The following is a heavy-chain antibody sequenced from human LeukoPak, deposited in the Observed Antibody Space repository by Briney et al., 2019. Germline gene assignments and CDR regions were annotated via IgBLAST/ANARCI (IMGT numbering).Heavy chain of an antibody. CDR1: GGSFSGYY. D-gene: IGHD2-2*01. CDR2: INHSGST. Sequence: SETLSLTCAVYGGSFSGYYWSWIRQPPGKGLECIGEINHSGSTNYNPFLKSRVTISVDTSKNQFSLKLSSVTAADTAVYYCARGGAIVVVPAAKRNWFDPWGQGTLVTVPS. V-gene: IGHV4-34*01. CDR3: ARGGAIVVVPAAKRNWFDP. J-gene: IGHJ5*02.